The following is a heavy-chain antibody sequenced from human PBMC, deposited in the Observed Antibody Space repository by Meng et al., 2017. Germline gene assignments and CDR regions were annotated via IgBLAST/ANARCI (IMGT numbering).Heavy chain of an antibody. D-gene: IGHD3-3*01. J-gene: IGHJ6*02. V-gene: IGHV1-3*02. CDR3: AISYLSDFWSGYAYGMDV. CDR2: SNAGNGNT. CDR1: GYTFTSYA. Sequence: ASVKVSCKASGYTFTSYAMHCVRQAPGQRLEWMGWSNAGNGNTKYSQEFQGRVTITRDTSASTADMELISLRSEDTAVYYCAISYLSDFWSGYAYGMDVWGQGTTVTVSS.